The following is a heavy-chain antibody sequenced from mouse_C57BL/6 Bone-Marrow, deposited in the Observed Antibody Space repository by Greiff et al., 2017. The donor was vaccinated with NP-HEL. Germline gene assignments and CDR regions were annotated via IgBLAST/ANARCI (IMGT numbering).Heavy chain of an antibody. CDR3: ARGDGNYVGAMDY. CDR1: GYTFTDYN. D-gene: IGHD2-1*01. V-gene: IGHV1-22*01. J-gene: IGHJ4*01. CDR2: INPNNGGT. Sequence: EVKLVESGPELVKPGASVKMSCKASGYTFTDYNMHWVKQSHGKSLEWIGYINPNNGGTSYNQKFKGKATLTVNKSSSTAYMELRSLTSEDSAVYYCARGDGNYVGAMDYWGQGTSVTVSS.